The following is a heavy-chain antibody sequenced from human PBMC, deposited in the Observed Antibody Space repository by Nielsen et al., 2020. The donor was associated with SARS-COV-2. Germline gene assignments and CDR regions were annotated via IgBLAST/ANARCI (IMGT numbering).Heavy chain of an antibody. Sequence: GESLKISCAATGFSFRTSWMNWVRQGPGKRLEWVANIHPDGSVKRHVDSVMGRFTISRDNARDSLYLQMNNQRAEDTAIYYCLQGGASWGQGTLVTVSS. V-gene: IGHV3-7*05. CDR1: GFSFRTSW. CDR3: LQGGAS. D-gene: IGHD1-1*01. CDR2: IHPDGSVK. J-gene: IGHJ5*02.